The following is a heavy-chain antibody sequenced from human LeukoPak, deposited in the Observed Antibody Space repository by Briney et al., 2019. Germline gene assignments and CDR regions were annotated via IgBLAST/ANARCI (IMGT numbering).Heavy chain of an antibody. J-gene: IGHJ4*02. CDR2: ISGSGGRT. CDR3: AKGGYYDSSGYGAGYYFDY. V-gene: IGHV3-23*01. D-gene: IGHD3-22*01. Sequence: GGFLRLSCAASGFTFSSYAMSWVRQAPGKGLEWVSAISGSGGRTYYADSVKGRFTISRDNSKSTVYLQMNSLRAEDTAVYYCAKGGYYDSSGYGAGYYFDYWGQGTLVTVSS. CDR1: GFTFSSYA.